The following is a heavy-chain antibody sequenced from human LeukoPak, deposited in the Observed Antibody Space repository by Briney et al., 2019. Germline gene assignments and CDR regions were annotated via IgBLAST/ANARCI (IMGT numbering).Heavy chain of an antibody. D-gene: IGHD1/OR15-1a*01. CDR3: AKINNDDDY. J-gene: IGHJ4*02. CDR2: ISPDGHTE. V-gene: IGHV3-30*18. CDR1: GFTFTAFG. Sequence: GGSLRLSCAASGFTFTAFGIHWVRQAPGKGLEWVAAISPDGHTEYYIDFVKGRFTISRDNSKNMIYLQMNSLRREDSAVYFCAKINNDDDYWGQGTLVTVSS.